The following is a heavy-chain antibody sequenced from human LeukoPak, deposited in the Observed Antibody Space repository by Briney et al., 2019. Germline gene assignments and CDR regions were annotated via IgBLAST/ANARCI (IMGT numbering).Heavy chain of an antibody. V-gene: IGHV1-18*01. CDR2: ISAYNGNT. Sequence: ASVKVSCKASGYTFTSYGISWVRQAPGQGLAWMGWISAYNGNTNYAQKLQGRVTMTTDTSTSTAYMELRSLRSDGTAVYYCARDYSYGHQDYWGQGTLVTVSS. J-gene: IGHJ4*02. D-gene: IGHD5-18*01. CDR3: ARDYSYGHQDY. CDR1: GYTFTSYG.